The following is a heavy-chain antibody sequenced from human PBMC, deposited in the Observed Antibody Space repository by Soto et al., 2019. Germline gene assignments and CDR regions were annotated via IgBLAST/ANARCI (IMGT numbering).Heavy chain of an antibody. D-gene: IGHD6-6*01. J-gene: IGHJ6*02. V-gene: IGHV3-11*06. CDR2: ISSSSSYT. CDR3: AREGYSSSSDSYYGMDV. CDR1: GFTFSDYY. Sequence: LGGSLRLSCAASGFTFSDYYMSWIRQAPGKGLEWVSYISSSSSYTNYADSVKGRFTISRDDAKNSLYLQMNSLRAEDTAVYYCAREGYSSSSDSYYGMDVWGQGTTVTVSS.